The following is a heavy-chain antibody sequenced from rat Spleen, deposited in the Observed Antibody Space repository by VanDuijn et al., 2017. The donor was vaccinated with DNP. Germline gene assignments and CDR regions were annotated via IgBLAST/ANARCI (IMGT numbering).Heavy chain of an antibody. CDR1: GFTFSDYN. J-gene: IGHJ1*01. CDR2: IIYEGSRT. D-gene: IGHD5-1*01. CDR3: ATQGTGGYFDF. Sequence: EVRLVESGGGLVQPGRSLKLSCVASGFTFSDYNMAWVRQAPQKGLEWVATIIYEGSRTDYRDSVKGRFTISRDNAKSTLYLQMDSLRSEDTATYYCATQGTGGYFDFWGPGTMVTVSS. V-gene: IGHV5S10*01.